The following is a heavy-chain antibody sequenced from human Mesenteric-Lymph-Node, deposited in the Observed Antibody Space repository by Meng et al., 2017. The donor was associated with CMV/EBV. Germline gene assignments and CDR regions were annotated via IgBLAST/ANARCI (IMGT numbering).Heavy chain of an antibody. CDR1: GGSISSSSYY. CDR3: ARLIVSSSSYYFDY. Sequence: TVSGGSISSSSYYWGWIRQPPGKGLEWIGSIYYSGSTYYNPSLKSRVTISVDTSKNQFSLKLSSVTAADTAVYYCARLIVSSSSYYFDYWGQGTLVTVS. D-gene: IGHD6-6*01. J-gene: IGHJ4*02. CDR2: IYYSGST. V-gene: IGHV4-39*01.